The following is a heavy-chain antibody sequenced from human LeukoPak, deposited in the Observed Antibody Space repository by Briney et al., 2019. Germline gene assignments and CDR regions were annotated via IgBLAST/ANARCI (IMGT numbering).Heavy chain of an antibody. J-gene: IGHJ3*02. Sequence: PSETLSLTCAVYGGSFSGYYWSWIRQPPGKGMEWNGESNHSGSTNYNPSLKIRITISVDTSKNQFSLKLSSWPAADTAVYYCATKGALSGSYYTNKAFDIWGQGTMVTVSS. CDR2: SNHSGST. CDR1: GGSFSGYY. CDR3: ATKGALSGSYYTNKAFDI. V-gene: IGHV4-34*01. D-gene: IGHD3-10*01.